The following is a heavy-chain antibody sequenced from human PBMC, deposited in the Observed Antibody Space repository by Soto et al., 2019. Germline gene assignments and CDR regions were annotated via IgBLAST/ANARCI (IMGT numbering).Heavy chain of an antibody. CDR1: GYSFTSYG. D-gene: IGHD6-13*01. CDR3: VRRHVSATGIDWFDP. J-gene: IGHJ5*02. V-gene: IGHV1-3*01. Sequence: QVQLVQSGTEVKKPGASVKVSCKASGYSFTSYGIHWVHQAPGQRLEWMGWINAANGDTIYSPTFQGRVTITRDTSASTAYMELSSLRFEDTAVYYCVRRHVSATGIDWFDPWGQGTLVTVSS. CDR2: INAANGDT.